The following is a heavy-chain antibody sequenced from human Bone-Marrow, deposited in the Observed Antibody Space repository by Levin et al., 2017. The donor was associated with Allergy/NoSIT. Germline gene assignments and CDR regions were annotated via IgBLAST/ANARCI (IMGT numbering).Heavy chain of an antibody. CDR1: GFTFSSYD. V-gene: IGHV3-13*04. CDR2: IGTAGDT. Sequence: GESLKISCAASGFTFSSYDMHWVRQATGKGLEWVSAIGTAGDTYYPGSVKGRFTISRENAKNSLYLQMNSLRAGDTAVYYCARAVVAAAGTIYYYYMDVWGKGTTVTVSS. J-gene: IGHJ6*03. CDR3: ARAVVAAAGTIYYYYMDV. D-gene: IGHD6-13*01.